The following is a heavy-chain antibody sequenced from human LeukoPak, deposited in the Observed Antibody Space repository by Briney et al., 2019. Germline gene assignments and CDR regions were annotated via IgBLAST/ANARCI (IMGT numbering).Heavy chain of an antibody. CDR2: ITWNSGSI. CDR3: AKDITYGSGASGMDV. D-gene: IGHD3-10*01. V-gene: IGHV3-9*01. CDR1: GFTFDDYA. Sequence: QSGRSLRLSCAASGFTFDDYAMHWVRQAPGKGLEWVSGITWNSGSIGYADSMKGRFTISRDNAKNSLYLQMNSLRAEDTALYYCAKDITYGSGASGMDVWGQGTTVTVSS. J-gene: IGHJ6*02.